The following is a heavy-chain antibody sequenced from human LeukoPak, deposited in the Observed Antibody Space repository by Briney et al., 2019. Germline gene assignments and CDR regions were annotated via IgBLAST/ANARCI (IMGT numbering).Heavy chain of an antibody. D-gene: IGHD3-9*01. CDR3: ARLYYDILTGYPPDYYYYMDV. V-gene: IGHV3-64*01. J-gene: IGHJ6*03. CDR2: ISSNGGST. Sequence: GGSLRLSCAAPGFTFSSYAMHWVRQAPGKGLEYVSVISSNGGSTYYANSVKGRFTISRDNSKNTLYLQMGSLRAEDMAVYYCARLYYDILTGYPPDYYYYMDVWGKGTAVTVSS. CDR1: GFTFSSYA.